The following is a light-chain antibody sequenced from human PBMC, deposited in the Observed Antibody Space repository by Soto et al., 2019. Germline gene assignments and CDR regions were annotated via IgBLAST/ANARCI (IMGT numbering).Light chain of an antibody. V-gene: IGKV1-9*01. Sequence: DIQLTQSPSFLSASVGDRVTITCRASQGISSYLAWYQQKPGKAPKLLIYAASTLPSGVPSRFSGSVSGTEFTLTISSLQPEDFATYYCQQLNSSPRTFGQGTKLEIK. J-gene: IGKJ2*01. CDR2: AAS. CDR1: QGISSY. CDR3: QQLNSSPRT.